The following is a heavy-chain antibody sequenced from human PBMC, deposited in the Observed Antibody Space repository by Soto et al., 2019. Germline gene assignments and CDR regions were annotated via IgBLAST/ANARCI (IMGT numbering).Heavy chain of an antibody. CDR2: IKGKVDGGAT. J-gene: IGHJ4*02. Sequence: EVQLVESGGNLVNPGGSLRLSCATSGLTFSGAWLSWVRQAQGKGLEWVGRIKGKVDGGATDYAAPVKGRFVISRDYSKDTLYLQINSLKTEDTAVYFCTTDVTGAYGGDYWGQGTLVTVSS. CDR3: TTDVTGAYGGDY. CDR1: GLTFSGAW. D-gene: IGHD3-16*01. V-gene: IGHV3-15*01.